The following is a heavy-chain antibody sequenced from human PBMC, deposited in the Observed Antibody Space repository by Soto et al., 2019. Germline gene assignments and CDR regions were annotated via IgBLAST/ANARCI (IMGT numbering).Heavy chain of an antibody. CDR2: ISSSGSPI. J-gene: IGHJ5*02. CDR3: ARSYYYDSSGSLNWFDP. Sequence: PGGSLRLSCAASGFTFSDYYMTWIRQAPGKGLEWVSYISSSGSPIYYADSVKGRFTISRDNAKNSLYLQMNSLRAEDTAVYYCARSYYYDSSGSLNWFDPWGQGTLVTVSS. D-gene: IGHD3-22*01. CDR1: GFTFSDYY. V-gene: IGHV3-11*04.